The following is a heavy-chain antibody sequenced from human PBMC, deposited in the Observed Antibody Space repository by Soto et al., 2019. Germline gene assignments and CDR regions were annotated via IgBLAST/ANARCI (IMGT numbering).Heavy chain of an antibody. V-gene: IGHV4-59*01. D-gene: IGHD4-17*01. CDR2: IYYNGSA. J-gene: IGHJ5*02. CDR3: ARGAYGTYGGMFDP. CDR1: GGFMSSFY. Sequence: SETLSLTCSVSGGFMSSFYWSWIRQPPGKGLEWVGYIYYNGSATYNPSLENRITISVDTSKKQFSLMVNSLTAADTAVYYWARGAYGTYGGMFDPWGQGTLVTVSS.